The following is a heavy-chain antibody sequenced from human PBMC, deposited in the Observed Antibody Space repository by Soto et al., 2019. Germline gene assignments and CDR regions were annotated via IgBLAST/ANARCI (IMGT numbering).Heavy chain of an antibody. D-gene: IGHD2-21*01. CDR3: AKEGVIAAPPPYSWFDP. Sequence: ASVNVSCKASGYSFTGYYLHWVRQAPGQGLEWMGWINPKNGVTKYGQKFQGRLTMTRDTSTSTAYMELSRLQSDDTAVYYCAKEGVIAAPPPYSWFDPWGQGVLVTVSS. CDR1: GYSFTGYY. J-gene: IGHJ5*02. V-gene: IGHV1-2*02. CDR2: INPKNGVT.